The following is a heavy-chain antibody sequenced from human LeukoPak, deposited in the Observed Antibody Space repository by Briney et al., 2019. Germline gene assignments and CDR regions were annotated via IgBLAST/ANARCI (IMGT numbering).Heavy chain of an antibody. Sequence: RAGGSLRLSCAASGFTFSSYAMHWVRQAPGKGLEWVAVISYDGSNKYYADSVKGRFTISRDNSKNTLYLQMNSLRAEDTAVYYCARYSGSYRAFDIWGKGTMVTVSS. J-gene: IGHJ3*02. V-gene: IGHV3-30-3*01. CDR3: ARYSGSYRAFDI. D-gene: IGHD1-26*01. CDR2: ISYDGSNK. CDR1: GFTFSSYA.